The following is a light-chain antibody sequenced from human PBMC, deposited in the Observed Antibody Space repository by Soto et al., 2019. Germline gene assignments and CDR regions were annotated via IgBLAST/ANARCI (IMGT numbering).Light chain of an antibody. Sequence: QSVLTQPPSASGSPGQSVTISCTGTSSDVGGYNFVSWYQQHPGKAPKLMIYEVNKRPSGVPDRFSGSKSGNTASLTVSGLQAEDEADYYCSSHAGINNLVSGGGTRLTAL. CDR2: EVN. J-gene: IGLJ2*01. V-gene: IGLV2-8*01. CDR1: SSDVGGYNF. CDR3: SSHAGINNLV.